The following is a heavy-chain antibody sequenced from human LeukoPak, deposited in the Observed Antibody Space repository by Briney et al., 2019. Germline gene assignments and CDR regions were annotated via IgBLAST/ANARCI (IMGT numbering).Heavy chain of an antibody. CDR1: GGTFSSYA. CDR3: ARISGDCSSTSCSD. CDR2: IIPIFGTA. J-gene: IGHJ4*02. Sequence: ASVKVSCKASGGTFSSYAISWVRQAPGQGLEWMGGIIPIFGTANYAQKFQGRVTITADKSTGTAYMELSSLRSEDTAVYYCARISGDCSSTSCSDWGQGTLVTVSS. D-gene: IGHD2-2*01. V-gene: IGHV1-69*06.